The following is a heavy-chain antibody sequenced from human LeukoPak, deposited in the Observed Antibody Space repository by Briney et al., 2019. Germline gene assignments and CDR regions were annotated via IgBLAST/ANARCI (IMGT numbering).Heavy chain of an antibody. CDR1: GGSMSRNY. J-gene: IGHJ3*01. Sequence: SETLSLTCTVSGGSMSRNYWTWIRQPPGEGLEWIGHISTGSSNYNPSLKSRVTISLDTSKNQFSLRLNSVTAADTAMYYCVRRAVVVTGKEKSDAFDVWGQGTMVTVSA. CDR2: ISTGSS. V-gene: IGHV4-59*01. CDR3: VRRAVVVTGKEKSDAFDV. D-gene: IGHD2-21*02.